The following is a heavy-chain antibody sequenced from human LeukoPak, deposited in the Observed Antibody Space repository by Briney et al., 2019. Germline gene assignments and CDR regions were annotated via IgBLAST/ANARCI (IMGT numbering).Heavy chain of an antibody. CDR1: GYTFTSYG. Sequence: ASVKVSCKASGYTFTSYGISWVRQAPGQGLEWMAWISAYNGNTNYAQKLQGRVTMTTDTSTSTAYMELRSLRSDDTAVYYCARDHDYDILTGYYTDYWGQGTLVTVSS. D-gene: IGHD3-9*01. J-gene: IGHJ4*02. CDR2: ISAYNGNT. V-gene: IGHV1-18*01. CDR3: ARDHDYDILTGYYTDY.